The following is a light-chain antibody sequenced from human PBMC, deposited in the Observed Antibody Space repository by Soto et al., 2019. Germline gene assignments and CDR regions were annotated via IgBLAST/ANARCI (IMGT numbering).Light chain of an antibody. V-gene: IGKV3D-15*01. CDR3: QQYDNWVT. Sequence: EIVMTQSPATLSVSPGDRATLSCRGSHSVGSNLAWYQQKPGQAPRLLIYGASTRATGIPARFSGSGSGTKFTLTINTLQTDDSAVYYCQQYDNWVTFGGGTKVQIE. CDR1: HSVGSN. CDR2: GAS. J-gene: IGKJ4*01.